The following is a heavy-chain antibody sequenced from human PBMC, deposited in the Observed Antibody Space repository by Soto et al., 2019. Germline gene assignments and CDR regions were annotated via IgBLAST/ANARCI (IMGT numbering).Heavy chain of an antibody. J-gene: IGHJ4*02. Sequence: VGSLRLSCATSGLTFSNYAMSWVRQAPGGGLEWVSSMSGSSSTTYYADSVRGRFTISRDRSKNTLYLQMSSLRAEDTAPYYCAKNQERELPRVIDFWGQGTLVTVSS. CDR3: AKNQERELPRVIDF. CDR1: GLTFSNYA. V-gene: IGHV3-23*01. D-gene: IGHD1-7*01. CDR2: MSGSSSTT.